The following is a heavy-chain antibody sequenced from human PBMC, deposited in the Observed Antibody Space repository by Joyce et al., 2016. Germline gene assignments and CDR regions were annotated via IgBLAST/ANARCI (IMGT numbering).Heavy chain of an antibody. J-gene: IGHJ4*02. CDR1: GFTFSSYI. Sequence: EVQLVESGGGLVKPGGSLRLSCAASGFTFSSYIINGVRQAPVKGLEWVSAISSSSSYIYYADSVKGRFTISRDNANNSLYLQMNSLRAEDTAVYYCARDSSDVVVVPTAFDYWGQGTLVTVSS. V-gene: IGHV3-21*01. CDR2: ISSSSSYI. CDR3: ARDSSDVVVVPTAFDY. D-gene: IGHD2-2*01.